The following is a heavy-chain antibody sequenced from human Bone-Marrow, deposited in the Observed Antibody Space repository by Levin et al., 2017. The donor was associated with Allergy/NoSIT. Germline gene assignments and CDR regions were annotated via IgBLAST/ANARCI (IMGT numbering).Heavy chain of an antibody. J-gene: IGHJ5*02. CDR1: GGSFSGPY. Sequence: SQTLSLTCAVYGGSFSGPYWSWIRQPPGKGLEWIGEINYSGSINYNPSLKSRVTISVDTSNNQFSLKLSSVIAADTAVYYCARGGGTYCTGGSCDLDRWGQGTLVTVSS. CDR2: INYSGSI. CDR3: ARGGGTYCTGGSCDLDR. V-gene: IGHV4-34*01. D-gene: IGHD2-15*01.